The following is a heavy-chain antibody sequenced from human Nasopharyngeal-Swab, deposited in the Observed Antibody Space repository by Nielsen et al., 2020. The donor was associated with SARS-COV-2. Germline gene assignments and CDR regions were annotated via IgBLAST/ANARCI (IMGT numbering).Heavy chain of an antibody. J-gene: IGHJ4*02. D-gene: IGHD4-17*01. CDR2: INHSGST. CDR3: ARGRGYGDYVDYFDY. Sequence: PGKGLEWIGEINHSGSTNYNPSLKSRVTISVDTSKNQFSLKLSSVTAADTAVYYCARGRGYGDYVDYFDYWGQGTLVTVSS. V-gene: IGHV4-34*01.